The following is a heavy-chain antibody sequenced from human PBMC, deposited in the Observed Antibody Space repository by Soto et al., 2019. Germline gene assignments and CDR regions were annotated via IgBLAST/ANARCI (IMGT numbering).Heavy chain of an antibody. CDR3: AIRYETDYYYGMDV. Sequence: QVQLVQSGAEVKKPGSSVKVSCKASGGTFRSYAISWVRQAPGQGLEWMGGIIPIFGTANYAQKFQGRVSITADESTSTAYMELSSLSSEDTAVYYHAIRYETDYYYGMDVWGQRYTVTVSS. CDR2: IIPIFGTA. J-gene: IGHJ6*02. D-gene: IGHD1-20*01. V-gene: IGHV1-69*12. CDR1: GGTFRSYA.